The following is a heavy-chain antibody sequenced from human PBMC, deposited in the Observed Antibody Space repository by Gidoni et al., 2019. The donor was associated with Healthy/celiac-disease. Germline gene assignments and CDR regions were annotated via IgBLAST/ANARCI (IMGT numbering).Heavy chain of an antibody. J-gene: IGHJ4*02. CDR1: EFNFEAYA. Sequence: EVQMVESGGGLVQTGRSRRLSCADSEFNFEAYARHGVRQAPGQGLELVSGISWNSGIIGYADSVKGRFTISRDNAKNALYLQMTSLTAEDTALYYCSKGRGDYYDSSAYFDYWVQGTLVTVSS. D-gene: IGHD3-22*01. V-gene: IGHV3-9*01. CDR2: ISWNSGII. CDR3: SKGRGDYYDSSAYFDY.